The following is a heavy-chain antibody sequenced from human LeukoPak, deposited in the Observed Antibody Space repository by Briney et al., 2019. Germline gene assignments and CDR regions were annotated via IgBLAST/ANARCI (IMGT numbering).Heavy chain of an antibody. J-gene: IGHJ4*02. CDR2: ISSSGSTI. D-gene: IGHD6-13*01. CDR1: GFTFSDYY. V-gene: IGHV3-11*01. CDR3: AKDQGSSPPHYYFDY. Sequence: GGSLRLSCAASGFTFSDYYMSWIRQAPGKGLEWVSYISSSGSTIYYADSVKGRFTISRDNSKNTLYLQMNSLRAEDTAVYYCAKDQGSSPPHYYFDYWGQGTLVTVSS.